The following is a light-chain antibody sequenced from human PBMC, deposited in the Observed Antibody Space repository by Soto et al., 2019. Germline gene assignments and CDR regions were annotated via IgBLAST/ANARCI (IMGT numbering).Light chain of an antibody. CDR2: DAS. J-gene: IGKJ4*01. CDR3: QQYGSTPLT. V-gene: IGKV3-20*01. Sequence: EIVLTQSPDTLSLSPGERATLSCRASQSVRNNYLAWYQQKPGQAPRFLIFDASSRATGIPDRFSGSGSGTEVTLSISRLEPEDFAVYYCQQYGSTPLTFGGGTKVDIE. CDR1: QSVRNNY.